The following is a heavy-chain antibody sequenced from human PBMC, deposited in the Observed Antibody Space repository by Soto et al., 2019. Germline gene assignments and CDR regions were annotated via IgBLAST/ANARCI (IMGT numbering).Heavy chain of an antibody. CDR3: ARDLGGSGSYYTDY. CDR2: ISAYNGNT. V-gene: IGHV1-18*01. Sequence: QVQLVQSGAEVKKPGASVKVSCKASGYMFVTYGINWVRQAPGQGLEWMGWISAYNGNTKYAQNLQGRVTMTTDASTSTAYMEMRSLRSDDTAVYYCARDLGGSGSYYTDYWGPGTLVTVSS. CDR1: GYMFVTYG. D-gene: IGHD3-10*01. J-gene: IGHJ4*02.